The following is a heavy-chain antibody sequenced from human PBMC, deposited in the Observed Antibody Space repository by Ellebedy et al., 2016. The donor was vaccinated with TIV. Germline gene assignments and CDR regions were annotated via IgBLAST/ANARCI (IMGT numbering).Heavy chain of an antibody. D-gene: IGHD4-11*01. V-gene: IGHV4-34*01. CDR2: INHSGST. CDR3: ARGEMTTMTSFDY. J-gene: IGHJ4*02. CDR1: GGSFSGYY. Sequence: MPSETLSLTCAVYGGSFSGYYWSWIRQPPGKGLEWIGEINHSGSTNYNPSLKSRVTISVDTSTNQFSLKLSSVTAADTAVYYWARGEMTTMTSFDYWGQGTLVTISS.